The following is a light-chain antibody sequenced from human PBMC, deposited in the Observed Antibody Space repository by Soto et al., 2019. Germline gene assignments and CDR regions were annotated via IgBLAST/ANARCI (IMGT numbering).Light chain of an antibody. CDR1: SSDVGGYNY. CDR2: DVS. V-gene: IGLV2-14*01. J-gene: IGLJ2*01. Sequence: QSALTQPASVSGSPGQSITISCTGTSSDVGGYNYVSWYQQHPGKAPKFMIYDVSNRPSGVSNRFSGPKSSNTASLTISGLQAEDEADYYCSSYTSSSTPKVFGGGTKLTVL. CDR3: SSYTSSSTPKV.